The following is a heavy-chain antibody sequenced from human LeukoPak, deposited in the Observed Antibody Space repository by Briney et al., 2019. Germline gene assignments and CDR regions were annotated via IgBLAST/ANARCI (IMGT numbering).Heavy chain of an antibody. Sequence: SVKVSCKASGGTFSSYSISWVRQAPGQGLEWMGGIVPIFGTADYAQKFQGRVTITADESTSTAYMELSSLRSEDTAVYYCARVEVGATYDAFDIWGQGTMVTVSS. D-gene: IGHD1-26*01. CDR1: GGTFSSYS. CDR2: IVPIFGTA. V-gene: IGHV1-69*13. J-gene: IGHJ3*02. CDR3: ARVEVGATYDAFDI.